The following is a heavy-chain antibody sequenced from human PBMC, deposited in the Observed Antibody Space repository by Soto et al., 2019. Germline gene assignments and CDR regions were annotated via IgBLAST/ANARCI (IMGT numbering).Heavy chain of an antibody. Sequence: ASVKVSCKASGYTFTSYGISWVRQAPGQGLEWMGWISAYNGNTNYAQKLQGRVTMTTDTSTSTAYMELRSLRSDDTAVYYCARENSVLRFLEWFPENWFDPWGQGTLVTVSS. CDR1: GYTFTSYG. D-gene: IGHD3-3*01. J-gene: IGHJ5*02. V-gene: IGHV1-18*01. CDR2: ISAYNGNT. CDR3: ARENSVLRFLEWFPENWFDP.